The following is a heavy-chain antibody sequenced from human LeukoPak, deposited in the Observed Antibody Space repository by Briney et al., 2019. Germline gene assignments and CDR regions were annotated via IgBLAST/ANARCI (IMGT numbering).Heavy chain of an antibody. CDR3: AREGLLWFGESNVYYFDY. Sequence: SETLSLTCTVSGGSISSSSYYWSWIRQPAGKGLEWIGRIYTSGSTNYNPSLKSRVTMSVDTSKNQFSLKLSSVTAADTAVYYCAREGLLWFGESNVYYFDYWGQGTLVTVSS. V-gene: IGHV4-61*02. J-gene: IGHJ4*02. CDR2: IYTSGST. D-gene: IGHD3-10*01. CDR1: GGSISSSSYY.